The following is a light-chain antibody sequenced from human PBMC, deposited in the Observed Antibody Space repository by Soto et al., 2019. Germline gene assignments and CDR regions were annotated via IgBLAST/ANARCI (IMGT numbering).Light chain of an antibody. CDR1: SGHSSYA. V-gene: IGLV4-69*01. CDR3: QTWGTGIVV. Sequence: QSVLTQSPSASASLGASVKLTCTLSSGHSSYAMAWHQQQPEKGPRYLMKLNSDGSHRKGDGIPDRFSGSSSGAERYLTISSLQSDDEADDYCQTWGTGIVVFGGGTQLTVL. CDR2: LNSDGSH. J-gene: IGLJ2*01.